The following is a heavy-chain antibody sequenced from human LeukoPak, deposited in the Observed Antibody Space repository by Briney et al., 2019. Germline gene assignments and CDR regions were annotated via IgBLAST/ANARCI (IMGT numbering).Heavy chain of an antibody. CDR3: AKGGRVVVSMGDAFDI. CDR1: GFTFSSYG. D-gene: IGHD2-15*01. Sequence: PGRSLRLSCAVSGFTFSSYGMHWVRQAPGKGLEWVAVISSDGSSKYYEDSVKGRFTISRDNSKKTLYLQMNSLRTEDTAVYYCAKGGRVVVSMGDAFDIWGQGTTVTVSS. J-gene: IGHJ3*02. V-gene: IGHV3-30*18. CDR2: ISSDGSSK.